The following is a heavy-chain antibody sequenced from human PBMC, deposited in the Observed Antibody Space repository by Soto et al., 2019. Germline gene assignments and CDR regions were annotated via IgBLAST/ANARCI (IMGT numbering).Heavy chain of an antibody. V-gene: IGHV4-59*08. D-gene: IGHD6-19*01. CDR2: IYYSGST. CDR3: ARHFGPQWLGVYFDY. CDR1: GGSISSYY. J-gene: IGHJ4*02. Sequence: SETLSLTCTVSGGSISSYYWSWIRQPPGKGLEWIGYIYYSGSTNYNPSLKSRVTISVDTSKNQFSLKLSSVTAADTAVYYCARHFGPQWLGVYFDYWGQGTLVTVSS.